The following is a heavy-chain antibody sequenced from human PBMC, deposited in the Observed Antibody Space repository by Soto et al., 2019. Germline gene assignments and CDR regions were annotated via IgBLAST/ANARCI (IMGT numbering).Heavy chain of an antibody. CDR1: NGSDSSGCYY. CDR3: ARYGRSSHARIMDV. Sequence: QVQLQESGPGLVKPSETLSLTCTVSNGSDSSGCYYWNWLRQPPGRGLEWIGYIYYKGNTNYNPALRSPLALSVDTSKNPFSLNLTSVTAADAALYYFARYGRSSHARIMDVRVHGPTVAVSS. D-gene: IGHD3-10*01. J-gene: IGHJ6*02. V-gene: IGHV4-61*01. CDR2: IYYKGNT.